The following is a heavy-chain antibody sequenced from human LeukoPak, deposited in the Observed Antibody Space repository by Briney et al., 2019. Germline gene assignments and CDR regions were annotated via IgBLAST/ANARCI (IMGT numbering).Heavy chain of an antibody. CDR2: ISYDGSNK. Sequence: GRSLRLSCAASGFTFSSYGMHWVRQAPGKGLEWVAVISYDGSNKDYADSVKGRFTISRDNSKNTLYLQMNSLRAEDMAVYYCAKDRVDDYGGYYFDYWGQGTLVTVSS. J-gene: IGHJ4*02. CDR1: GFTFSSYG. CDR3: AKDRVDDYGGYYFDY. D-gene: IGHD4-23*01. V-gene: IGHV3-30*18.